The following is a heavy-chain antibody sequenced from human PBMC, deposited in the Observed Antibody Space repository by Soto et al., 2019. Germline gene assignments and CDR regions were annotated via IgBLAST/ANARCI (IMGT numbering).Heavy chain of an antibody. D-gene: IGHD3-10*02. V-gene: IGHV4-59*08. CDR1: GGSISSYY. CDR3: ARYVPVASFDY. Sequence: SETLSLTCTVSGGSISSYYWSWIRQPPGKGLEWIGYIYYSGSTNYNPSLKSRVTISVDTSKNQFSLKLSSVTAADTAVYYCARYVPVASFDYWGQGTLVTVSS. J-gene: IGHJ4*02. CDR2: IYYSGST.